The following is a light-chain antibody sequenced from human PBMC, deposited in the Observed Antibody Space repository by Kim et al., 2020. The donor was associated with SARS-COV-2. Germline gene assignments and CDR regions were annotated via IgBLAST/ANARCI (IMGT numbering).Light chain of an antibody. Sequence: VSPGQTASITCSGDKAGDKYACWYQQKPGQSPVLVIYQDSKRPSGIPERFSGSNSGNTATLTISGTQAMDEADYYCQAWDSSTAVFGGGTQLTVL. V-gene: IGLV3-1*01. J-gene: IGLJ3*02. CDR1: KAGDKY. CDR2: QDS. CDR3: QAWDSSTAV.